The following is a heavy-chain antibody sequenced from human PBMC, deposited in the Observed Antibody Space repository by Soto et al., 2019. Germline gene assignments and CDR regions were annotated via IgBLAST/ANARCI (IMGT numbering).Heavy chain of an antibody. D-gene: IGHD6-13*01. Sequence: SETLSLTCTVSGGSISSSSYYWGWIRQPPGKGLEWIGSIYYRGSTYYNPSLKSRVTISVDTSKNQFSLKLSSVTAADTAVYYCARQSSSPYYFDYWGQGTLVTVSS. J-gene: IGHJ4*02. V-gene: IGHV4-39*01. CDR1: GGSISSSSYY. CDR2: IYYRGST. CDR3: ARQSSSPYYFDY.